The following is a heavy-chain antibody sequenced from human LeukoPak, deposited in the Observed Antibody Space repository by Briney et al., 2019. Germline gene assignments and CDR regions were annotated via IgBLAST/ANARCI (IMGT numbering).Heavy chain of an antibody. D-gene: IGHD5-12*01. J-gene: IGHJ6*03. CDR3: ARRYSQYYYYYYMDV. CDR1: GFTFSSYE. V-gene: IGHV3-48*03. CDR2: ISSSGSTI. Sequence: GGSLRLSCAASGFTFSSYEMNWVRQAPGKGLEWVSYISSSGSTIYYADSVKGRFTISRDNAKNSLYLQMNSLRAEDTAVYYCARRYSQYYYYYYMDVWGKGTTVTVSS.